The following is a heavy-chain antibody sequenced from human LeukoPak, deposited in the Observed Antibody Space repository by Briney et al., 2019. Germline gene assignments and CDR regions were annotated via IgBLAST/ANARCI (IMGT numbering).Heavy chain of an antibody. J-gene: IGHJ4*02. V-gene: IGHV4-59*01. CDR1: GGSISSYY. Sequence: SETLSLTCTVSGGSISSYYWSWIRQPPGKGLEWIGYIYYGGSTNYNPSLKSRVTISVDTSKNQFPLKLSSVTAADTAVYYCARGLVAADYWGQGTLVTVSS. CDR2: IYYGGST. D-gene: IGHD6-13*01. CDR3: ARGLVAADY.